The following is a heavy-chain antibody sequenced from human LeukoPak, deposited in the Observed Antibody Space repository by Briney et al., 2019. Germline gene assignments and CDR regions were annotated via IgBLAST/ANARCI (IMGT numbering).Heavy chain of an antibody. V-gene: IGHV3-30-3*01. CDR1: GFTFSSYA. D-gene: IGHD4-17*01. CDR3: AREFGDYGPYFDY. CDR2: ISYDGSNK. J-gene: IGHJ4*02. Sequence: GGSLSLSCAASGFTFSSYAMQWVRQAPGKGLEWVAVISYDGSNKYYADSVKGRFTISRDNSKNTLYLQMNSLRAEDTAVYYCAREFGDYGPYFDYWGQRTLVTVSS.